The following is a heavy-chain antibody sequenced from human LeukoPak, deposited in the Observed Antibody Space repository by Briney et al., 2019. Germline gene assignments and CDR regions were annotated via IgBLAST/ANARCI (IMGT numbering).Heavy chain of an antibody. CDR2: IYYSGDT. D-gene: IGHD3-22*01. CDR3: ARHDSSAYRGNWFDP. CDR1: GGSIGNNRYY. Sequence: SEPLSLTCTVAGGSIGNNRYYWGWIRQPPGKGLEWIGNIYYSGDTSYNPSLKSRVTISVDTSNNQFSVKLSSVTAADTAVFYCARHDSSAYRGNWFDPWGQGILVTVSS. V-gene: IGHV4-39*07. J-gene: IGHJ5*02.